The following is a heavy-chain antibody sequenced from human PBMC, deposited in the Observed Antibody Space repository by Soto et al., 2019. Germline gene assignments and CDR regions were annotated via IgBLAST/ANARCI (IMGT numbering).Heavy chain of an antibody. CDR3: PRIPYYSGSSGYFPFDI. CDR2: ISYGWTT. Sequence: SETLSLTCTVSVGSVGSGGYYFSWIRQHPGKGLEWVGDISYGWTTYYNPSLKSRVTMSVDTSKNDFSLKLNSVTAADTAVYYCPRIPYYSGSSGYFPFDIWGQGALVTVSS. V-gene: IGHV4-31*03. D-gene: IGHD3-22*01. J-gene: IGHJ4*02. CDR1: VGSVGSGGYY.